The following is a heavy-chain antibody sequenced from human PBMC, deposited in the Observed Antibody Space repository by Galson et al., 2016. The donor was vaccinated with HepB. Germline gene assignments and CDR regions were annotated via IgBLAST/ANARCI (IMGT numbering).Heavy chain of an antibody. J-gene: IGHJ4*01. CDR1: GFTFSSYS. CDR2: IYSGGST. V-gene: IGHV3-66*01. D-gene: IGHD5-12*01. Sequence: SLRLSCAASGFTFSSYSMNWVRQAPGKGLEWVSVIYSGGSTYHADTVKGRFTISRDNSKNTLYLQMNSLRAEDTAVYSCARVQWLRSYYFDYWGHGTLVTVSS. CDR3: ARVQWLRSYYFDY.